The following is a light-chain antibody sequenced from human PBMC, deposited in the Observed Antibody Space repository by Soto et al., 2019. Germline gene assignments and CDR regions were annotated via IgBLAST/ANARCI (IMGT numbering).Light chain of an antibody. V-gene: IGKV1-9*01. Sequence: DIQLTQSPSFLSASVGDRVTITCRASQGIINNLAWYQQKPGKAPKLLIFLASNLQSGVPSRFSGSGSGTEFTLTISSLQPEDFATYFCQQLNDYPLTLGGGTKVDIK. CDR1: QGIINN. CDR3: QQLNDYPLT. J-gene: IGKJ4*01. CDR2: LAS.